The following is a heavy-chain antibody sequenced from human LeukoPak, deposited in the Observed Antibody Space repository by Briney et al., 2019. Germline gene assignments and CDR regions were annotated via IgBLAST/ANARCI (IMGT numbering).Heavy chain of an antibody. CDR2: ISPYNGKT. CDR3: ARGPRYSSSRYGWFDP. J-gene: IGHJ5*02. CDR1: GYIFSNFFSSYG. Sequence: ASVKVSCKASGYIFSNFFSSYGITWVRQAPGQGLEWMGWISPYNGKTKFAQKFQGIVTMTTETSTSTACMELRRLRSDDTAVYYCARGPRYSSSRYGWFDPWGQGTLVTVSS. D-gene: IGHD6-13*01. V-gene: IGHV1-18*01.